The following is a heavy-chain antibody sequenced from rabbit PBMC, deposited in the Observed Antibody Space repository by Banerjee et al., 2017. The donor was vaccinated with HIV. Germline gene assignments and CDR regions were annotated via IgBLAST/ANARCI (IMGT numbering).Heavy chain of an antibody. J-gene: IGHJ4*01. V-gene: IGHV1S40*01. CDR3: ARDDGVSGYWGYFNL. CDR1: GFSFINNA. Sequence: QSLEESGGDLVKPGASLTLTCTASGFSFINNAMCWFRQAPGKGLEWIACIYAGSSGNTYYASWAKGRFTISKTSSTTVTLQMTSLTVADTATYFCARDDGVSGYWGYFNLWGPGTLVTVS. D-gene: IGHD1-1*01. CDR2: IYAGSSGNT.